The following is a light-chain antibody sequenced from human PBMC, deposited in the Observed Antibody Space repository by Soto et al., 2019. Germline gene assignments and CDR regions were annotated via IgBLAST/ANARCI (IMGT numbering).Light chain of an antibody. J-gene: IGKJ1*01. CDR1: QSVSTN. CDR2: GAS. Sequence: EIAMTQTPATVTAWTVERATLSCMASQSVSTNIAWYQQQPGQAPRLLIYGASTRATGIPARFSGSGSGTEFTLTISSLQSEDFAVYYCQQYNNWPPRTFGQGTNVDI. V-gene: IGKV3-15*01. CDR3: QQYNNWPPRT.